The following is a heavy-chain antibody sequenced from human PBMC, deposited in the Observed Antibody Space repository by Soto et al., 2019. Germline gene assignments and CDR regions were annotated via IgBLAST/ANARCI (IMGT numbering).Heavy chain of an antibody. D-gene: IGHD1-26*01. Sequence: SETLSLTCTVSGVSISTYWWSWIRQSAGKGLEWIGRIYISGTTNYNPSLNSQVTMSVDTSKSQFSLRLSSVTAADSAIYYCAREGRGSYYADYWGRGILVTVSS. CDR2: IYISGTT. J-gene: IGHJ4*02. V-gene: IGHV4-4*07. CDR1: GVSISTYW. CDR3: AREGRGSYYADY.